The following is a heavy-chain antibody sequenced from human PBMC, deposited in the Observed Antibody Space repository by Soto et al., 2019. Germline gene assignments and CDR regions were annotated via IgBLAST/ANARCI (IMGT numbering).Heavy chain of an antibody. CDR1: GGSISSYY. V-gene: IGHV4-59*12. Sequence: SETLSLTWTVSGGSISSYYWIWIRQPPGKGLEWIGYIYYSGSTNYNPSLKSRVTISVDTSKNQFSLKLSSVTAADTAVYYCARGRTMLDYVWGSYRRANWFDPWGQGTLVTVSS. CDR2: IYYSGST. J-gene: IGHJ5*02. D-gene: IGHD3-16*02. CDR3: ARGRTMLDYVWGSYRRANWFDP.